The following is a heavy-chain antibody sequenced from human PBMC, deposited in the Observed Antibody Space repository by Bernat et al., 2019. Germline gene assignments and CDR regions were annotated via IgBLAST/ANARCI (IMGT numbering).Heavy chain of an antibody. D-gene: IGHD6-6*01. CDR2: ISHDGST. J-gene: IGHJ4*02. Sequence: EVQLLESGGGLVQPGVSLRLSCAASGFIFSSNAMSWVRQAPEKGLEWVSTISHDGSTYYADSVKGRFTISKDNSKNTLYLQMDSLRAEDTAVYYCAKDGAARPWPRFDYWGEGTLITVSS. CDR1: GFIFSSNA. CDR3: AKDGAARPWPRFDY. V-gene: IGHV3-23*01.